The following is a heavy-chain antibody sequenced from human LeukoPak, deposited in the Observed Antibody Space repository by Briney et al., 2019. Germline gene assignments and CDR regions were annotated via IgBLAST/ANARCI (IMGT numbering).Heavy chain of an antibody. CDR1: GYTFTDYY. Sequence: GASVKVSCKASGYTFTDYYIHLVRQAPGQGLEWMGWINPNSGDTSYAQKFQGRVTMTRDTSISTAYMELSSLTSDDTAVYYCAKIVAVAGTRCLDPWGQGTLVTVSS. CDR2: INPNSGDT. CDR3: AKIVAVAGTRCLDP. D-gene: IGHD6-19*01. J-gene: IGHJ5*02. V-gene: IGHV1-2*02.